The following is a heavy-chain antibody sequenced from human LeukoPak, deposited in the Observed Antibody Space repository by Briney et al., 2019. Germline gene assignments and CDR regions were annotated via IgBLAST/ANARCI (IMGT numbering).Heavy chain of an antibody. CDR1: GSTVGTNC. V-gene: IGHV3-66*01. D-gene: IGHD1-1*01. J-gene: IGHJ4*02. Sequence: PGGSLRLSCAASGSTVGTNCVNWVRQAPGKGLMWVSVICSGGTTYYADSVKGRFTVSTDNSKNTLYLQMNSLRPEDTAVYYCARDSPRTGGGGSHFDYWGQGALVTVSS. CDR3: ARDSPRTGGGGSHFDY. CDR2: ICSGGTT.